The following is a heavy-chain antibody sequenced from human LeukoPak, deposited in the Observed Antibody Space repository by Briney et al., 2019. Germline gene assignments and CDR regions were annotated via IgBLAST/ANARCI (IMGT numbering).Heavy chain of an antibody. CDR3: ARVGYDFWSGHYGPYYFDY. CDR1: GGSTSSSNYY. Sequence: SETLSLTCTVSGGSTSSSNYYWGWIRQPPGKGLEWIGEINHSGSTNYNPSLKSRVTISVDTSKNQFSLKLSSVTAADTAVYYCARVGYDFWSGHYGPYYFDYWGQGTLVTVSS. D-gene: IGHD3-3*01. CDR2: INHSGST. J-gene: IGHJ4*02. V-gene: IGHV4-39*07.